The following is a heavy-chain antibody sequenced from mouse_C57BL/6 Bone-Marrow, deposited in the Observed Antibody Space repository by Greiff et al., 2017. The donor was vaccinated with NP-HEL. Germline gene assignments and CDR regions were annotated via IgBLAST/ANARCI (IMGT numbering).Heavy chain of an antibody. Sequence: EVKLVESGGVLVKPGGSLKLSCAASGFTFSSYGMSWVRQTPDKRLEWVATISSGGSYTYYPDSVKGRFIISRDNAKNTLYLQMSSLKSEDTAMYYCARPGSSYVWFAYWGQGTLVTVSA. J-gene: IGHJ3*01. CDR1: GFTFSSYG. CDR3: ARPGSSYVWFAY. D-gene: IGHD1-1*01. V-gene: IGHV5-6*01. CDR2: ISSGGSYT.